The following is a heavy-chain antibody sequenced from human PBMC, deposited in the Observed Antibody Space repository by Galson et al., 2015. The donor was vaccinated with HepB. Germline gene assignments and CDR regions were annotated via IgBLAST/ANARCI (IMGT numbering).Heavy chain of an antibody. D-gene: IGHD2/OR15-2a*01. CDR3: VKDLMSSNILSLRLRNFDY. V-gene: IGHV3-64D*06. Sequence: SLRLSCAASGFTFSSYAMHWVRQAPGKGLEYVSAISSNGGSTYYADSVKGRFTISRDNSKNTLYLQMSSLRAEDTAVYYCVKDLMSSNILSLRLRNFDYWGQGTLVTVSS. CDR2: ISSNGGST. CDR1: GFTFSSYA. J-gene: IGHJ4*02.